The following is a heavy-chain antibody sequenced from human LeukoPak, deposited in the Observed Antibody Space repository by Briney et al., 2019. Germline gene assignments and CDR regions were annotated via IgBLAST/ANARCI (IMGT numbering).Heavy chain of an antibody. CDR1: GYTFTGYY. CDR3: ASSGSNPTDAFDI. J-gene: IGHJ3*02. Sequence: ASVKVSCKASGYTFTGYYMHWVRQAPGQGLEWMGWINPNSGGTNYAQKFQGRVTMTRDTSISAAYMELSRLRADNTAVYYCASSGSNPTDAFDIWGQGTMVTVSS. D-gene: IGHD3-10*01. V-gene: IGHV1-2*02. CDR2: INPNSGGT.